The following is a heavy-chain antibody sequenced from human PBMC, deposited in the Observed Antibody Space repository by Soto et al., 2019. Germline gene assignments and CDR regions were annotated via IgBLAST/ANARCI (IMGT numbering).Heavy chain of an antibody. CDR2: IYYSGST. Sequence: PSETLSFTWTVSGGSIRSGGYYWSWSRQHPGKDLEWIGYIYYSGSTYYNPSLKSRVTISVDTSKNQFSLKLSSVTAADTAVYYCARSVFPWGQGTLVTVSS. CDR3: ARSVFP. J-gene: IGHJ5*02. V-gene: IGHV4-31*02. CDR1: GGSIRSGGYY.